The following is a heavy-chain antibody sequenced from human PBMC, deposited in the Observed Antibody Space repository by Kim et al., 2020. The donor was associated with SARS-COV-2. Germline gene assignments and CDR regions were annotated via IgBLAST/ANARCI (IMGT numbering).Heavy chain of an antibody. Sequence: GGSLRPSCVASGFSFRSYWMSWVRQAPGKGLEWVAKIKQGGSEKSYVDSVKGRFTISRDDAKNSLFLQLDNLRAEDTGVYFCARAQISDGDFDYWGQGMMVTVSS. CDR3: ARAQISDGDFDY. D-gene: IGHD4-17*01. CDR1: GFSFRSYW. J-gene: IGHJ4*02. CDR2: IKQGGSEK. V-gene: IGHV3-7*01.